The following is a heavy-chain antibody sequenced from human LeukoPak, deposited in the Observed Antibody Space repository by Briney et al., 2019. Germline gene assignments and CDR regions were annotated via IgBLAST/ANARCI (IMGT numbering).Heavy chain of an antibody. CDR3: ARTGEVLNYFDY. CDR1: GGSISSYY. V-gene: IGHV4-4*09. D-gene: IGHD1-14*01. Sequence: SETLSLTCTVPGGSISSYYWSWIRQPPGKGLEWIGYIYISGSTDYNPSLKSRVTISVDTSKNQFSLKLSSVTAADTAVYYCARTGEVLNYFDYWGQGTLVTVSS. CDR2: IYISGST. J-gene: IGHJ4*02.